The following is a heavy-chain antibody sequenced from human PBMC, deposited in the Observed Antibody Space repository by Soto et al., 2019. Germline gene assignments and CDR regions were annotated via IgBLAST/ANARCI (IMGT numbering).Heavy chain of an antibody. V-gene: IGHV1-3*01. J-gene: IGHJ6*02. Sequence: ASVKVSCKASGYTFTSYAMHWVRQAPGQRLEWMGWINAGNGNTKYSQKFQGRVTITRDTSASTAYMELSSLRSEDTAVYYCARDTQDIAAARYDLYYSYYGKDVWGQGTTVTVS. CDR2: INAGNGNT. D-gene: IGHD6-13*01. CDR3: ARDTQDIAAARYDLYYSYYGKDV. CDR1: GYTFTSYA.